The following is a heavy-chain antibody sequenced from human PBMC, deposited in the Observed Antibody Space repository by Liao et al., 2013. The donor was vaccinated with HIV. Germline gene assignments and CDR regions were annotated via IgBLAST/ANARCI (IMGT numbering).Heavy chain of an antibody. CDR3: ARGGDEYFYYYMDV. D-gene: IGHD3-16*01. J-gene: IGHJ6*03. CDR1: GDSISRGNDY. V-gene: IGHV4-61*02. Sequence: QVQLQESGPGLVKPSQTLSLICNVSGDSISRGNDYWTWIRQPAGKGLEWIGRIFATGGTDYSPSLKSRISIALDTSKNQFSLRLTSVTAADTAVYYCARGGDEYFYYYMDVWGKGTTVTVSS. CDR2: IFATGGT.